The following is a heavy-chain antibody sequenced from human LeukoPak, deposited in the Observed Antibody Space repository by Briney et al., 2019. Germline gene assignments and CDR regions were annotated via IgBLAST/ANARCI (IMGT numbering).Heavy chain of an antibody. CDR2: IYYSGST. Sequence: SETLSLTCTVSGGFISSYYWSWIRQPPGKGLEWIGYIYYSGSTNYNPSHKSRVTISVDTSKNQFSLKLSSVTAADTAVYYCAKLYSSSSPFDIWGQGTMVTVSS. CDR1: GGFISSYY. D-gene: IGHD6-6*01. V-gene: IGHV4-59*01. J-gene: IGHJ3*02. CDR3: AKLYSSSSPFDI.